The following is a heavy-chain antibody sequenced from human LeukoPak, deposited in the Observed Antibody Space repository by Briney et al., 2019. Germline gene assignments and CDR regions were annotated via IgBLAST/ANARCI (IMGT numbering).Heavy chain of an antibody. V-gene: IGHV3-21*01. CDR1: GFTFSSYS. CDR3: ARDRAMIGTHFDY. J-gene: IGHJ4*02. Sequence: GGSLRLSCAASGFTFSSYSMNWVRQAPGKGLEWVSSISSSSSYIYYADSVKGRFTISRDNAKNSLYLQMNSLRAEDTAVYYCARDRAMIGTHFDYWGQGTLVTVSS. D-gene: IGHD3-22*01. CDR2: ISSSSSYI.